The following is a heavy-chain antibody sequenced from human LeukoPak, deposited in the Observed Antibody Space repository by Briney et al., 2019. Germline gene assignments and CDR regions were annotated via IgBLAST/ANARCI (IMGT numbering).Heavy chain of an antibody. D-gene: IGHD2-2*01. CDR2: INHSGST. V-gene: IGHV4-34*01. J-gene: IGHJ4*02. CDR1: GSSITAFY. CDR3: ARGRSHIVVVPAALFDY. Sequence: SETLSLTCNVSGSSITAFYWSWIRQPPGKGLEWIGEINHSGSTNYNPSLKSRVTISVDTSKNQFSLKLSSVTAADTAVYYCARGRSHIVVVPAALFDYWGQGTLVTVSS.